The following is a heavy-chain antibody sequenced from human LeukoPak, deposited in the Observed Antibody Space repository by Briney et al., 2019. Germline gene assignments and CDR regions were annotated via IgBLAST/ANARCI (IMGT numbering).Heavy chain of an antibody. D-gene: IGHD5-18*01. CDR3: ARDQVLVNTAMITAFDF. J-gene: IGHJ4*02. V-gene: IGHV4-59*12. CDR2: IYYSGST. Sequence: KPSETLSLTCTVSGGSISSYYWSWIRQPPGKGLEWIGYIYYSGSTNYNPSLKSRVTISVDTSKNQFSLKLSSVTAADTAVYYCARDQVLVNTAMITAFDFWGQGTLVTVSS. CDR1: GGSISSYY.